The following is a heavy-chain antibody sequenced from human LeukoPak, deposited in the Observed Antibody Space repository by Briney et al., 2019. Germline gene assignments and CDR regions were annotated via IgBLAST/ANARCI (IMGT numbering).Heavy chain of an antibody. CDR2: IYYSGST. V-gene: IGHV4-39*01. CDR1: GGSISSYY. J-gene: IGHJ4*02. Sequence: SETLSLTCTVSGGSISSYYWSWIRQSPGKGLEWVGSIYYSGSTYYNPSLRSRVTISVDSSKNHFSLKLSSVTAADTAVYYCARHGSLGSPFVYWGQGTLVTVSS. D-gene: IGHD1-14*01. CDR3: ARHGSLGSPFVY.